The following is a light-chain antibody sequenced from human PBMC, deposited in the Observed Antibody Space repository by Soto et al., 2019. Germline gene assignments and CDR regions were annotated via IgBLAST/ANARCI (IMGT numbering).Light chain of an antibody. Sequence: QFALTQPASGSGSPGQSITISCTGTSSDVGGYNYVSWYQQHPGKAPKLMIYDVSNRPSGVSNRFSGSKSGNTASLTISGLQAEDEADYYCSSYTSSSLYVFGTGTKLTVL. CDR2: DVS. CDR1: SSDVGGYNY. V-gene: IGLV2-14*01. CDR3: SSYTSSSLYV. J-gene: IGLJ1*01.